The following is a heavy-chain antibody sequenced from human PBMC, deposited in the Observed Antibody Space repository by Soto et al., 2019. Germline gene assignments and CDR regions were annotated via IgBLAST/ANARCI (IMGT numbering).Heavy chain of an antibody. CDR3: AGLYCSSTSCSTHNWFDP. CDR2: ISAYNGNT. Sequence: ASVKVSCKASGYTFTSYGISLVRQAPGQGLEWMGWISAYNGNTNYAQKLQGRVTMTTDTSTSTAYMELRSLRSDDTAVYYCAGLYCSSTSCSTHNWFDPWGQGTLVTVSS. V-gene: IGHV1-18*01. D-gene: IGHD2-2*02. J-gene: IGHJ5*02. CDR1: GYTFTSYG.